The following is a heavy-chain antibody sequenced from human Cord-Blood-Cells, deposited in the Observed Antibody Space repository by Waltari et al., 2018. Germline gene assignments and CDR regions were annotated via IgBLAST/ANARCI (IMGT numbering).Heavy chain of an antibody. D-gene: IGHD4-4*01. CDR2: ISWDGGST. V-gene: IGHV3-43D*03. CDR3: AKDNSNYFDY. J-gene: IGHJ4*02. CDR1: GFTFDDYA. Sequence: EVQLVESGGVVVQPGGSLRLSCSASGFTFDDYAMHWVRQAPGKGLEWVSLISWDGGSTYYADSVKGRFTISRDNSKNSLYLQMNSLRAEDTALYYCAKDNSNYFDYWGQGTLVTVSS.